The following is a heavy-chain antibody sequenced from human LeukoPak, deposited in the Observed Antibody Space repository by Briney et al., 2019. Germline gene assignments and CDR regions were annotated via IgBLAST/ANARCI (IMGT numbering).Heavy chain of an antibody. CDR2: ISSSSSYI. Sequence: GGSLRLSCAASGFTFSSYSMNWVRQAPGKGLEWVSCISSSSSYIYYADSVKGRFTISRDNAKNSLYLQMNSLRAEDTALYYCAAPYYYDSSGYYQGAFDIWGQGTMVTVSS. CDR1: GFTFSSYS. D-gene: IGHD3-22*01. J-gene: IGHJ3*02. V-gene: IGHV3-21*04. CDR3: AAPYYYDSSGYYQGAFDI.